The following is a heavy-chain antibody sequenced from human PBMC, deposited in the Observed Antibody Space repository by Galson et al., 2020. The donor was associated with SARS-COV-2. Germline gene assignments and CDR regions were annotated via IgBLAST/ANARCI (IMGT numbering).Heavy chain of an antibody. CDR3: ARHTMTGSSSGGWWFDP. J-gene: IGHJ5*02. V-gene: IGHV4-39*01. D-gene: IGHD6-13*01. Sequence: SETLSLTCTVSGGSISSSSYYWGWIRQPPGKGLEWIGRIYYSGSTYYNPSLKSRATISVDTSKNQFSLKLSSVTAADTAVYYCARHTMTGSSSGGWWFDPWGQGTLVTVSS. CDR1: GGSISSSSYY. CDR2: IYYSGST.